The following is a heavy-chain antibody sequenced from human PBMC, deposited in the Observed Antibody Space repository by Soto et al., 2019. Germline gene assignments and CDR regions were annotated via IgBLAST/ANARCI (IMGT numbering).Heavy chain of an antibody. CDR2: INHSGST. V-gene: IGHV4-39*07. Sequence: QLQLQESGPGLVKPSETLSLTCTVSGGSISSSSYYWGWIRQPPGKGLEWIGEINHSGSTNYNPSTKCRVTIXXDXSXXQFSLKLSSVTAADTAGYYCASRGSSWDPTLHSDYWGQGTLVTVSS. J-gene: IGHJ4*02. D-gene: IGHD6-13*01. CDR3: ASRGSSWDPTLHSDY. CDR1: GGSISSSSYY.